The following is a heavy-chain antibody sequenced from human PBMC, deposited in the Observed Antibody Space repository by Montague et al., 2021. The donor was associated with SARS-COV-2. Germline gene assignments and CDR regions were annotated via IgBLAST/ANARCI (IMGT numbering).Heavy chain of an antibody. CDR3: ARLWDFYVSGSYNNNGFDP. CDR1: AGSISTNSYY. V-gene: IGHV4-39*02. CDR2: VSYSGST. J-gene: IGHJ5*02. D-gene: IGHD3-10*01. Sequence: SETLSLTCTVSAGSISTNSYYWAWIRQPPGKGLEWIGSVSYSGSTYFNPSLESRLTMSVDTSKNHFSLKLSPVTAADTAVYYCARLWDFYVSGSYNNNGFDPWGQGTRVTVSS.